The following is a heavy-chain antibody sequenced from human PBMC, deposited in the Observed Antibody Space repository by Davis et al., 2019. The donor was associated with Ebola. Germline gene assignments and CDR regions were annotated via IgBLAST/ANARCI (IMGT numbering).Heavy chain of an antibody. D-gene: IGHD2-15*01. CDR1: GYTFTNYY. CDR3: ARDKSEGIVVVVAAMGPGWFDP. V-gene: IGHV1-46*01. CDR2: INPSGGST. J-gene: IGHJ5*02. Sequence: ASVKVSCKASGYTFTNYYMHWVRQAPGQGLEWMGIINPSGGSTSYAQKFQGRVTMTRDTSTSTVYMELSSLRSEDTAVYYCARDKSEGIVVVVAAMGPGWFDPWGQGTLVTVSS.